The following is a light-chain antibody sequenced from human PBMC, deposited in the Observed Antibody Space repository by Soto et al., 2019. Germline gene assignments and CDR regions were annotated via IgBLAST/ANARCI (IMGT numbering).Light chain of an antibody. J-gene: IGKJ1*01. Sequence: EIVLTQSPATLSLSTMEIATLSFMASQSVSSSYLAWYQQKPGQTPRLLIYGASSRATGIPDRFSGSGSGTDFTLTISRLEPEDFAVYYCQQYGSSPRTFGQGTKVDIK. V-gene: IGKV3-20*01. CDR1: QSVSSSY. CDR2: GAS. CDR3: QQYGSSPRT.